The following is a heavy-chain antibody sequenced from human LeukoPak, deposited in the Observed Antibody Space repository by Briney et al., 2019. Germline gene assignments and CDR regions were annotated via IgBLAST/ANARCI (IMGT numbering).Heavy chain of an antibody. V-gene: IGHV1-18*01. J-gene: IGHJ1*01. D-gene: IGHD2-2*01. CDR2: ISAYNGNT. Sequence: ASVKVSCTASGYTFTSYGISWVRQAPGQGLEWMGWISAYNGNTNYAQKLQGRVTMTTDTSTSTAYMELRSLRSDDTAVCYCARDGSDIVVVPAASAEYFQHWGQGTLVTVSS. CDR3: ARDGSDIVVVPAASAEYFQH. CDR1: GYTFTSYG.